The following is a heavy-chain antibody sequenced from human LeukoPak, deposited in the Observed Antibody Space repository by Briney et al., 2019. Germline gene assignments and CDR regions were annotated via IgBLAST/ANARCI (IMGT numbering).Heavy chain of an antibody. V-gene: IGHV4-38-2*02. Sequence: SETLPLTCTVSSYSISSGYYWGWIRPPPGKGLEWIGSIYHSGSAYYNPSLKSRVTVSVDTSKNQFSLKLNSVTAADTAVYYCARVPHGETIFGVVLYWFDPWGQGTLVTVFS. CDR1: SYSISSGYY. CDR2: IYHSGSA. D-gene: IGHD3-3*01. CDR3: ARVPHGETIFGVVLYWFDP. J-gene: IGHJ5*02.